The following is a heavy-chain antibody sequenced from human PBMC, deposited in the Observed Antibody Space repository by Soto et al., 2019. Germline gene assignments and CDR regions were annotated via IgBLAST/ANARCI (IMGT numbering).Heavy chain of an antibody. CDR3: ARHSYYDFWSGYQRYWYFDL. V-gene: IGHV4-39*01. Sequence: QLQLQESGPGLVKPSETLSLTCTVSGGSISSSSYYWGWIRQPPGKGLEWIGSIYYSGSTYYNPSLKSRVTISVDTSKNQFSLKLSSVTAADTAVYYCARHSYYDFWSGYQRYWYFDLWGRGTLVTVSS. CDR1: GGSISSSSYY. D-gene: IGHD3-3*01. CDR2: IYYSGST. J-gene: IGHJ2*01.